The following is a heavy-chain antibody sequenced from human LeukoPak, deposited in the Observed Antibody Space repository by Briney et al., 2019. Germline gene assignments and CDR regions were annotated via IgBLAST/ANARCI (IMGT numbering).Heavy chain of an antibody. Sequence: PGGSLRLSCAVSGFTFTSYWMSWVRQAPGKGLEWVANIKQDGSEKYYVDSVKGRFTTSRDNAKNSLYLQMNSLRAEDTAVYYCARAHITYDSSGYYYVDWFDPRGQGTLVTVSS. D-gene: IGHD3-22*01. CDR3: ARAHITYDSSGYYYVDWFDP. V-gene: IGHV3-7*01. CDR1: GFTFTSYW. CDR2: IKQDGSEK. J-gene: IGHJ5*02.